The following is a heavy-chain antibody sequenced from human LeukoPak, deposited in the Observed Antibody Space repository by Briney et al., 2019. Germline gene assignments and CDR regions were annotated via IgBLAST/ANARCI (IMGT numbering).Heavy chain of an antibody. D-gene: IGHD3-22*01. CDR3: ARGEIVGDY. Sequence: GGSLRLSCAASGSIFSDYYMSWIRQAPGKGLEWVSYISSGGSNTYYVDSVKGRFTISRDNAKNSLYLQMNSLRAEDTAVYYCARGEIVGDYWGQGTLVTVSS. J-gene: IGHJ4*02. CDR2: ISSGGSNT. V-gene: IGHV3-11*01. CDR1: GSIFSDYY.